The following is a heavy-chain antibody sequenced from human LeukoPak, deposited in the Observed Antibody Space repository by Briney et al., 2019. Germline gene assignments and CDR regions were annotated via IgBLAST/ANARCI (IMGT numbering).Heavy chain of an antibody. Sequence: ASVKVSCKASGYMFNLYGISWVRQAPGQGLEWMAWTSVNNGDTKYGQKFQGRVTVTTDTSTSTVYLELRSLRPDDTAVYYCVRDQYLNVMTGFDEWGQGTLVTVSS. CDR2: TSVNNGDT. D-gene: IGHD3-9*01. CDR1: GYMFNLYG. CDR3: VRDQYLNVMTGFDE. V-gene: IGHV1-18*01. J-gene: IGHJ4*02.